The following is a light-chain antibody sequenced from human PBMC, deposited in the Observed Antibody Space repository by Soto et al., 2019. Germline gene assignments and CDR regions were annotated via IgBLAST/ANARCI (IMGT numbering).Light chain of an antibody. CDR1: QSVSSSY. Sequence: EIVLTQSPGTLSLSPGERATLSCRASQSVSSSYLAWYQQKPGQAPSLLIYGASFRATGIPDRFSGSGSGTDFTLTISRLEPEDFAVYYCQQYGSSPGTFGQGTKVEIK. CDR3: QQYGSSPGT. V-gene: IGKV3-20*01. CDR2: GAS. J-gene: IGKJ1*01.